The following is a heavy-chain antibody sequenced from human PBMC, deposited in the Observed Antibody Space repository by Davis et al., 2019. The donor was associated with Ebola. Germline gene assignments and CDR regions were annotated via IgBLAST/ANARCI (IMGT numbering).Heavy chain of an antibody. J-gene: IGHJ4*02. V-gene: IGHV5-51*01. D-gene: IGHD5-12*01. CDR2: IYPGDSYT. Sequence: GESLKISCQGSGYTFDYYWVAWVRQMPGKGLESVGIIYPGDSYTRYSPSFQGHVTISADKSISTAYLQWSSLKASDTAVYYCASRLVAARELDYWGQGTLVTVS. CDR3: ASRLVAARELDY. CDR1: GYTFDYYW.